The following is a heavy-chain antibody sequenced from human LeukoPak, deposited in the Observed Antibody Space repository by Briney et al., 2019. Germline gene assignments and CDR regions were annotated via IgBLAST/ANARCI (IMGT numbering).Heavy chain of an antibody. CDR3: AKDTSGSGSYYTLYYGMDV. Sequence: GRSLRLSCAASGFTFDDYAMHWVRQVPGKGLEWVSGISWNSGSIGYADSVKGRFTISRDNAKNSLYLQMNSLRAEDTALYYCAKDTSGSGSYYTLYYGMDVWGQGTTVTVSS. J-gene: IGHJ6*02. CDR2: ISWNSGSI. D-gene: IGHD3-10*01. CDR1: GFTFDDYA. V-gene: IGHV3-9*01.